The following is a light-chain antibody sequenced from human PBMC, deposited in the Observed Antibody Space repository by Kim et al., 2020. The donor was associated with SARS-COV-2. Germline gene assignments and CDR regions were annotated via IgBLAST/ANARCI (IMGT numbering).Light chain of an antibody. J-gene: IGLJ3*02. V-gene: IGLV2-11*01. CDR3: CSYAGSYTWV. CDR2: DVS. Sequence: GQSDTISCTGNSSDVGGYNFVSWYQQHPGKAPKLMIYDVSKRPSGVPDRFSGSKSGNTASLTISGLQAEDEADYYCCSYAGSYTWVFGGGTQLTVL. CDR1: SSDVGGYNF.